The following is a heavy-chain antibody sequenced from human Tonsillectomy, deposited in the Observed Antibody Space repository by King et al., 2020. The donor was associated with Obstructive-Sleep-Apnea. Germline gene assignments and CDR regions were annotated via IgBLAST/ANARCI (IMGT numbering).Heavy chain of an antibody. CDR2: IWYDGSQK. CDR3: AREIWTSGVPNFDY. D-gene: IGHD2-8*01. V-gene: IGHV3-33*01. CDR1: GFTFTKHG. Sequence: VQLVESGGGVVQPGRSLRLSCAASGFTFTKHGMHWVRQAPGKGLEWVAVIWYDGSQKYYGDSVRGRFTVSKDNSENTLYLQMNSLRVEDTAVYYCAREIWTSGVPNFDYWGQGTLVTVSS. J-gene: IGHJ4*02.